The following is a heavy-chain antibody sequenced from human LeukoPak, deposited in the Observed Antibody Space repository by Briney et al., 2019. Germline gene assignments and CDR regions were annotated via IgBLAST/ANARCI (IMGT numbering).Heavy chain of an antibody. CDR1: GFTFSSSW. CDR2: IKEDGSLT. D-gene: IGHD5-18*01. J-gene: IGHJ3*02. Sequence: PGGSLGLSCAASGFTFSSSWMDWVRQAPGKGLEWVANIKEDGSLTFYVDSVKGRFTISRDNAKNSLYLQMNSLRVDDTAVYYCARDRGYKAFDIWGQGTMVTVSS. V-gene: IGHV3-7*03. CDR3: ARDRGYKAFDI.